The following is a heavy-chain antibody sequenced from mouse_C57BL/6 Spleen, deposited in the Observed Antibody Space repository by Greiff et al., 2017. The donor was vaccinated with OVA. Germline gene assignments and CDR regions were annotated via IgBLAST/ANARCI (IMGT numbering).Heavy chain of an antibody. CDR1: GFTFSDYG. CDR3: ANYYGSSYGYYAMDY. Sequence: EVQGVESGGGLVKPGGSLKLSCAASGFTFSDYGMHWVRQAPEKGLEWVAYISSGSSTIYYADTVKGRFTISRDNAKNTLFLQMTSLRSEDTAMYYCANYYGSSYGYYAMDYWGQGTSVTVSS. CDR2: ISSGSSTI. V-gene: IGHV5-17*01. J-gene: IGHJ4*01. D-gene: IGHD1-1*01.